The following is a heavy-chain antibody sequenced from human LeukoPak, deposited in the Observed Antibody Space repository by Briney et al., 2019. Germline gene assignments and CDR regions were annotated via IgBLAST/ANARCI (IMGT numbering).Heavy chain of an antibody. V-gene: IGHV3-53*01. CDR1: GFTVSSNY. CDR2: INENGVYT. Sequence: GGSLRLSCAASGFTVSSNYMSWVRQAPGKGLDWVSGINENGVYTYYADSVKGRFTISRDNPENTLYLHMSSLRAEDTAIYYCVRDFSCSGGSCPLFDYWGQGTLVTVSA. CDR3: VRDFSCSGGSCPLFDY. J-gene: IGHJ4*02. D-gene: IGHD2-15*01.